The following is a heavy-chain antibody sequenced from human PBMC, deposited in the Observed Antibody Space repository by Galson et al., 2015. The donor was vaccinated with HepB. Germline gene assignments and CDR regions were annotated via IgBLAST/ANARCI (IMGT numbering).Heavy chain of an antibody. Sequence: SVKVSCKASSYTFTSYGISWVRQAPGQGLEWMGWISAYNGNTNYAQKLQGRVTMTTDTSTSTAYMELRSLRSDDTAVYYCARFGPDDSSGYYQIDYWCQGTLVTVSS. CDR2: ISAYNGNT. CDR1: SYTFTSYG. CDR3: ARFGPDDSSGYYQIDY. J-gene: IGHJ4*02. V-gene: IGHV1-18*01. D-gene: IGHD3-22*01.